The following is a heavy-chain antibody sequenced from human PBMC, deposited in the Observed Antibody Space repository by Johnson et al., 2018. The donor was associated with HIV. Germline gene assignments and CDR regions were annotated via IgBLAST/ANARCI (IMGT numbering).Heavy chain of an antibody. CDR3: ARHKAVADAFDI. CDR2: FYSGSNK. Sequence: VQLVESGGGLIQPGGSLRLSCKASGFSISSNYMSWVRQPPGKGLEWVSVFYSGSNKYYADSVKSRLTIYRDNSNNTLYLQMNSLGAEDTAVYYCARHKAVADAFDIWGQGTVVTVS. D-gene: IGHD6-19*01. V-gene: IGHV3-53*01. J-gene: IGHJ3*02. CDR1: GFSISSNY.